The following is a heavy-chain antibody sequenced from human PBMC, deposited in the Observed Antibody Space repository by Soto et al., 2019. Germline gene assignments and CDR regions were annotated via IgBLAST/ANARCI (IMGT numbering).Heavy chain of an antibody. CDR3: ARVSYYYGSGDIDY. V-gene: IGHV3-48*02. D-gene: IGHD3-10*01. Sequence: PGGSLRLSCAASGFTFSSYSMNWVRQAPGKGMEWVSYISSSSSTIYYADSVKGRFTISRDNAKNSLYLQMNSLRDEDTAVYYCARVSYYYGSGDIDYWGQGTLVTVSS. CDR1: GFTFSSYS. J-gene: IGHJ4*02. CDR2: ISSSSSTI.